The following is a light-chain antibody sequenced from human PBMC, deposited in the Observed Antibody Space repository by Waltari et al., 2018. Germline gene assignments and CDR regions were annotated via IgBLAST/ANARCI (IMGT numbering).Light chain of an antibody. J-gene: IGLJ2*01. CDR3: SSYTSSNVV. V-gene: IGLV2-14*01. Sequence: QSALTQPASVSGSPGPSITISCTGTSSDVGGYNYVSWYQQHPGKAPKLMIYDVSKRPSGLSNRFSGSKSGNTASLTISGLQAEDEADYYCSSYTSSNVVFGGGTKLTVL. CDR2: DVS. CDR1: SSDVGGYNY.